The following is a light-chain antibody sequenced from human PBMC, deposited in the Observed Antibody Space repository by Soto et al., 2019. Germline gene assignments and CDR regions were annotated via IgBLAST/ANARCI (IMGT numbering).Light chain of an antibody. CDR2: LNSDGSH. CDR3: QTWGSGIVV. Sequence: QSVLTQSPSASAALGASVKLTCTLSSGHSNYAIAWHQQQSGKGPRYLMKLNSDGSHSKGDGIPDRFSGSSSGAERYLTISSLQSEDEADYYCQTWGSGIVVFGGGTQLTVL. V-gene: IGLV4-69*01. J-gene: IGLJ2*01. CDR1: SGHSNYA.